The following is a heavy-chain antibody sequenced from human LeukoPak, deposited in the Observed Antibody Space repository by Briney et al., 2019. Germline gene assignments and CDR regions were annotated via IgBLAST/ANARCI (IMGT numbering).Heavy chain of an antibody. CDR2: INSDVSST. V-gene: IGHV3-74*01. D-gene: IGHD5-18*01. CDR1: GFTFSSYW. J-gene: IGHJ6*02. Sequence: GGSLRLSCAASGFTFSSYWMHWVRQAPGKGLVWVSRINSDVSSTTYADSVKGRFTISRDNAKNTLYLQMNSLRVEDTAVYYCTREGARGYSYGPLYFYYGMDVWGQGTTVTVSS. CDR3: TREGARGYSYGPLYFYYGMDV.